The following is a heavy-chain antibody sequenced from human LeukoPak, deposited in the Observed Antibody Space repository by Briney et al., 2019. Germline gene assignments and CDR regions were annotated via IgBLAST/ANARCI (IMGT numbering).Heavy chain of an antibody. V-gene: IGHV3-53*01. CDR3: ARGQITVVRGVKRAFQAFDF. Sequence: GGSLRLSCAASGFTVSSNYMSWVRQAPGKGLEWVSVIYSGGSTYYADSVKGRFTISRDNAKNSLYLQMNSLRAEDTAVYYCARGQITVVRGVKRAFQAFDFWGQGTMVTVSS. CDR1: GFTVSSNY. D-gene: IGHD3-10*01. J-gene: IGHJ3*01. CDR2: IYSGGST.